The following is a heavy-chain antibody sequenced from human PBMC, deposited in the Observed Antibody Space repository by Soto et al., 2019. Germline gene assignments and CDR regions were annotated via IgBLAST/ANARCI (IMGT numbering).Heavy chain of an antibody. Sequence: PGGSLRLSCSASGFTFSSYAMHWVRQAPGKGLEYVSAISSNGGNTYYADSVKGRFTISRDNSKNTLYLQMSSLRTEDTAVYYCVKYDSGSYGAFDIWGQGTMVTVSS. CDR2: ISSNGGNT. CDR1: GFTFSSYA. CDR3: VKYDSGSYGAFDI. D-gene: IGHD3-10*01. J-gene: IGHJ3*02. V-gene: IGHV3-64D*06.